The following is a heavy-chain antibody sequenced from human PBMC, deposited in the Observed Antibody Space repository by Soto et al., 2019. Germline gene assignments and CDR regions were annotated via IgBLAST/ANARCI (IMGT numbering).Heavy chain of an antibody. CDR2: IYYSGST. D-gene: IGHD5-12*01. CDR1: GGSISSGVYY. J-gene: IGHJ6*02. V-gene: IGHV4-31*03. Sequence: PSETLSLTCTVSGGSISSGVYYWSWIRQHPGKGLEWIGYIYYSGSTYYNPSLKSRVTISVDTSKNQFSLKLSSVTAADTAVYYCARGTLVEWLRLQNGMDVWGQGTAVTVSS. CDR3: ARGTLVEWLRLQNGMDV.